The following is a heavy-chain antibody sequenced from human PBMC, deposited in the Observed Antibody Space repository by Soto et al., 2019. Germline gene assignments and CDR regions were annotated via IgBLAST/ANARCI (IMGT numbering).Heavy chain of an antibody. J-gene: IGHJ5*02. V-gene: IGHV4-39*01. CDR1: GGSIGSSSYY. CDR3: GVYCSRPCCYDWFVP. CDR2: LYYTGAT. Sequence: SETLSLTCSVSGGSIGSSSYYFCCIRPPQGKGLEWSGCLYYTGATYYTTSLKSRVTISAHKSQHQFSLRLSSVPAADPALYCCGVYCSRPCCYDWFVPWGQGTLVTVS. D-gene: IGHD2-2*01.